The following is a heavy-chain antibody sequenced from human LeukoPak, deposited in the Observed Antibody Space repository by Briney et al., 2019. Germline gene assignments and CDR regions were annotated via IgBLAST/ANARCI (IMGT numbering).Heavy chain of an antibody. CDR1: GYTFTSYG. V-gene: IGHV1-18*01. Sequence: ASVKVSCKASGYTFTSYGISWVRQAPGQGLEWMGWISGYNGNTKYAHKVQGRVTMTTDTSTDTAYMELRSLRSDDTGVYYCARAYSDGSDYYYGMDVWGQGTTVTVSS. D-gene: IGHD5-18*01. CDR2: ISGYNGNT. CDR3: ARAYSDGSDYYYGMDV. J-gene: IGHJ6*02.